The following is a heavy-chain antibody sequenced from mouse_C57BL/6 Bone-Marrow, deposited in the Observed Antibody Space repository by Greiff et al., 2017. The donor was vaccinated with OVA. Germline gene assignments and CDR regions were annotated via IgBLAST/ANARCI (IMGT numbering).Heavy chain of an antibody. D-gene: IGHD1-1*01. CDR3: ARAEGYYGKEDFDY. Sequence: QVQLQQPGAELVKPGASVKMSCKASGYTFTSYWITWVKQRPGQGLEWIGDISPGSGSTNYNEKFKSKATLTVDTSSSTAYMQLSSLTSEDSAVYYCARAEGYYGKEDFDYWGQGTTLTVSS. CDR1: GYTFTSYW. J-gene: IGHJ2*01. CDR2: ISPGSGST. V-gene: IGHV1-55*01.